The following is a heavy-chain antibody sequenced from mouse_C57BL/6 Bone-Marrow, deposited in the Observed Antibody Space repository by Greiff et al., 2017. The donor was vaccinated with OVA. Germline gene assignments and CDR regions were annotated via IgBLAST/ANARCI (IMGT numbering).Heavy chain of an antibody. CDR2: IWSGGST. CDR3: AKHYYGSSYPLYWYFDV. V-gene: IGHV2-4*01. D-gene: IGHD1-1*01. CDR1: GFSLTSYG. Sequence: VQLVESGPGLVQPSQSLSITCTVSGFSLTSYGVHWVRQPPGKGLEWLGVIWSGGSTDYNAAFISRLSISKDNSKSQVFFKMNSLQADDTAIYYCAKHYYGSSYPLYWYFDVWGTGTTVTVSS. J-gene: IGHJ1*03.